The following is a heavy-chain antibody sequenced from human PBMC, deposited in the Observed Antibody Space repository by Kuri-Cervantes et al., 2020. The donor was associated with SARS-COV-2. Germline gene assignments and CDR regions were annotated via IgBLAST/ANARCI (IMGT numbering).Heavy chain of an antibody. CDR1: GFTFSSYW. D-gene: IGHD3-10*01. V-gene: IGHV3-7*01. J-gene: IGHJ4*02. CDR2: IKQDGSEK. CDR3: ATRGDYNSGFFDN. Sequence: GGSLRLSCAASGFTFSSYWMSWVRQAPGKGLEWVANIKQDGSEKYYVDSVKGRFTISRDNAKNLLYLEMNSLRGEDTAVYYCATRGDYNSGFFDNCGQGTLVTVSS.